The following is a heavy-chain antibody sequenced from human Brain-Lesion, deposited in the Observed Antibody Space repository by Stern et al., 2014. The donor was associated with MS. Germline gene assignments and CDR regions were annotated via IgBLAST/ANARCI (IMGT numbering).Heavy chain of an antibody. CDR2: IYHSGGT. Sequence: QLQLQESGPGLVKPSGTLSLTCAVSGGSIRSSNWWSWVRQSPGKGLEWIGEIYHSGGTKYSPSFESRVIISVDKSKNQFSLKLSYVTAADTAVYYCARELPDLNAFDIWGQGTMVTVSS. D-gene: IGHD1-14*01. CDR3: ARELPDLNAFDI. J-gene: IGHJ3*02. V-gene: IGHV4-4*02. CDR1: GGSIRSSNW.